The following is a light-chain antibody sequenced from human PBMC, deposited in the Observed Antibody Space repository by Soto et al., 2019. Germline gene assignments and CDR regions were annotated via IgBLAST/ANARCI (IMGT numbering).Light chain of an antibody. CDR3: VSYTTSASYV. CDR2: DVS. CDR1: SSDVGGFIF. J-gene: IGLJ1*01. V-gene: IGLV2-14*01. Sequence: QSALTQPASVSGSPGQSITISCTGTSSDVGGFIFVSWYQQHPGRAPNLMIYDVSNRPSGVSNRFSGSKSGNTASLTISGLQADDDADYYCVSYTTSASYVFGTGTKLTVL.